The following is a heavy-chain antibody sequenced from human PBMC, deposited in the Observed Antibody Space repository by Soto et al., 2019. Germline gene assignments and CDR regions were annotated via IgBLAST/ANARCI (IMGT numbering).Heavy chain of an antibody. V-gene: IGHV1-69*01. J-gene: IGHJ5*02. D-gene: IGHD2-8*02. CDR1: GGTFSSYV. CDR3: ATVDRSVALVGWFDP. Sequence: QVHLEQSGAEVKKAGSSVKVSCKFSGGTFSSYVIIWVRQAPGQRLEWMGGIIPVSGTANYAQKFHGRVTISADAATITAYMELSSVRFDDTAVYYCATVDRSVALVGWFDPWGQGTLVTVSS. CDR2: IIPVSGTA.